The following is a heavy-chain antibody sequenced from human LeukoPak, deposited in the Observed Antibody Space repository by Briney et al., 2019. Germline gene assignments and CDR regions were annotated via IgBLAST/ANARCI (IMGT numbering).Heavy chain of an antibody. CDR2: IIPIFGTA. J-gene: IGHJ3*02. CDR3: AKAWYNAELQLWTLPDAFDI. D-gene: IGHD5-18*01. V-gene: IGHV1-69*13. Sequence: SVKVSCKASGGTFSSYAISWVRQAPGQGLEWMGGIIPIFGTANYAQKFQGRVTITADESTSTAYMELSSLRSEDTAVYYCAKAWYNAELQLWTLPDAFDIWAKGQWSPSLQ. CDR1: GGTFSSYA.